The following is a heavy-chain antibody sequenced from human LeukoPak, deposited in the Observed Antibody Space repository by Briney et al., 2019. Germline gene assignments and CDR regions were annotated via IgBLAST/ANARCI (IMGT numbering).Heavy chain of an antibody. V-gene: IGHV1-69*05. CDR3: ARGYYYGSETYWHTNWFDP. J-gene: IGHJ5*02. CDR2: IIPMFGTA. D-gene: IGHD3-10*01. Sequence: SVKVSCKASGGTFSNYVISWVRQAPGQGLEWMGGIIPMFGTANYAQEFQGRVTITTDESTSTGCMEMSSLRSEDTAVYYCARGYYYGSETYWHTNWFDPWGQGTPVTVSS. CDR1: GGTFSNYV.